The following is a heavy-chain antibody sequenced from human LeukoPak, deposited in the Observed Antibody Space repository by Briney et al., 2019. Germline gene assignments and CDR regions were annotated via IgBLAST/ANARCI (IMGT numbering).Heavy chain of an antibody. CDR2: INGDGSRT. V-gene: IGHV3-74*01. CDR3: ARSPYSGYEDN. Sequence: SGGSLRLSCAASGFTFSSYWMHWVSQPPGKGLVWVSRINGDGSRTTSADSVKGRFTISRDNAKNTLYLQMNSLRAEDTAVYYCARSPYSGYEDNWGQGTLVTVSS. D-gene: IGHD5-12*01. J-gene: IGHJ4*02. CDR1: GFTFSSYW.